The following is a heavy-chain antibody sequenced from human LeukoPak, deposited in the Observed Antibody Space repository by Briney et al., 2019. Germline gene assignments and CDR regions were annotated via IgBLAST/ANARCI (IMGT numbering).Heavy chain of an antibody. Sequence: GGSLRLSCAASGFTFSRYSMNWVRQAPGKGLEWVSYISSTSSTIYYADSVKGRFTISRDNAKNSLYLQMSSLGADDTAVYYCARGDYYGSIFFYYLDVWGKGTTVTV. CDR2: ISSTSSTI. CDR3: ARGDYYGSIFFYYLDV. D-gene: IGHD3-10*01. CDR1: GFTFSRYS. V-gene: IGHV3-48*01. J-gene: IGHJ6*03.